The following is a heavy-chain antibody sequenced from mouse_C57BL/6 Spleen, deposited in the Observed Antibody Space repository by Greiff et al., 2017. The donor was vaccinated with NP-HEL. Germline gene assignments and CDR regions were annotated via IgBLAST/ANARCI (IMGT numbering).Heavy chain of an antibody. CDR3: TRGELGLRGDWYFDV. V-gene: IGHV5-9-1*02. Sequence: DVMLVESGEGLVKPGGSLKLSCAASGFTFSSYAMSWVRQTPEKRLEWVAYISSGGDYIYYADTVKGRFTISRDNARNTLYLQMSSLKSEDTAMYYCTRGELGLRGDWYFDVWGTGTTVTVSS. D-gene: IGHD4-1*01. J-gene: IGHJ1*03. CDR1: GFTFSSYA. CDR2: ISSGGDYI.